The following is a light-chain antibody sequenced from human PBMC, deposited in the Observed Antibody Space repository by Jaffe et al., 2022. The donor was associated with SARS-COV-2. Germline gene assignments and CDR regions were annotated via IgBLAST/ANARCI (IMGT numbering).Light chain of an antibody. J-gene: IGKJ5*01. CDR3: QLPNSFPPIT. CDR2: AGS. Sequence: DIQLTQSPSFLSASVGDSVSITCRASQAVNYDLAWYQQKPGRAPDLLIYAGSTLQSGVPSRFSGTVSGTEFTLTISGLQPEDFATYYCQLPNSFPPITFGQGTQLEIK. CDR1: QAVNYD. V-gene: IGKV1-9*01.